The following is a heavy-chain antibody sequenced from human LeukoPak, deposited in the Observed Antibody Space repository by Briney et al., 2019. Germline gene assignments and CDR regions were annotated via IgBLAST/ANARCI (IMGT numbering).Heavy chain of an antibody. Sequence: SETLSLTCTVSGGSISSYYWSWIRQPPGKGLEWIGYIYYSGSTNYNPSLKSRVTISVDTSKNQFSLKLSSVTAADTAVHYCARGVGYYFDYWGQGTLVTVSS. J-gene: IGHJ4*02. V-gene: IGHV4-59*12. CDR2: IYYSGST. CDR3: ARGVGYYFDY. CDR1: GGSISSYY.